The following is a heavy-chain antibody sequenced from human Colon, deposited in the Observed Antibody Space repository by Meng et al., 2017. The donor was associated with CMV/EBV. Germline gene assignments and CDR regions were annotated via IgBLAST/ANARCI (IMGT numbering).Heavy chain of an antibody. V-gene: IGHV3-30*02. D-gene: IGHD2-2*01. CDR3: AKVNTQYCSSVSCPKGGFDP. CDR2: IRYNGESK. J-gene: IGHJ5*02. CDR1: GFPFSSYG. Sequence: GESLKISCEPSGFPFSSYGMNWVRQAPGKGLEWVAFIRYNGESKLYADSVRGRFIISRDNSKNMLYLQMNSLKPEDTALYYCAKVNTQYCSSVSCPKGGFDPWGQGTLVTVSS.